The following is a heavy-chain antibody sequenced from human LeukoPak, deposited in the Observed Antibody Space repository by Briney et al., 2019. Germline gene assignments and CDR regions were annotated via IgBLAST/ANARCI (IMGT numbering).Heavy chain of an antibody. J-gene: IGHJ4*02. CDR2: LYSGGGA. Sequence: PGGSLRLSCAASGFSVSSNFMSWVRQAPGKGLEWVSILYSGGGAYYAESVKGKFTISRDNSKNTVSLQMNSLRAEDTAVYYCATSARASIAEYWGQGTLVTVSS. D-gene: IGHD2-2*01. V-gene: IGHV3-66*01. CDR1: GFSVSSNF. CDR3: ATSARASIAEY.